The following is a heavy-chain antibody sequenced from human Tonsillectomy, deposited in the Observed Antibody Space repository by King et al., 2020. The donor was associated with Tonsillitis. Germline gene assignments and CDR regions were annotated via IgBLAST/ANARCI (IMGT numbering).Heavy chain of an antibody. J-gene: IGHJ6*02. CDR3: ARDKVCSGYYCAYGMDV. CDR2: IYYSGST. D-gene: IGHD3-22*01. CDR1: GGSISSYY. Sequence: QLQESGPGLVKPSKTLSLTCTVSGGSISSYYWSWIRQPPGKGLEWIGQIYYSGSTNYNPSLKSRVTISVDTSKNQFSLKLSSVTAADPAVYYCARDKVCSGYYCAYGMDVWGQGTTVTVSS. V-gene: IGHV4-59*01.